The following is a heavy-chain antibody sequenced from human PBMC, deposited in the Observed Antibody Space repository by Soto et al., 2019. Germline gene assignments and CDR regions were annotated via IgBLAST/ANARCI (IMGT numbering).Heavy chain of an antibody. CDR1: GFTFSNFA. Sequence: GGSLRLSCAASGFTFSNFAIHWVRQAPGKGLEWVAVVSHDGANKYYADSVKCRFTISRDNSNNTLYLQLNSLRAEDTAVYYCARNYYGSGSYLGPFGYWGQGTLVTVSS. CDR3: ARNYYGSGSYLGPFGY. CDR2: VSHDGANK. D-gene: IGHD3-10*01. J-gene: IGHJ4*02. V-gene: IGHV3-30*14.